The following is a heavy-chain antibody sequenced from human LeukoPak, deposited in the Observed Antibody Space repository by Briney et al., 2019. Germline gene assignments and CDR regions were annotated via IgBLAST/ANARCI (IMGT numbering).Heavy chain of an antibody. J-gene: IGHJ6*03. CDR2: INHSGST. CDR1: GGSFSGYY. CDR3: ARQQLLSYYYYYMDV. V-gene: IGHV4-34*01. D-gene: IGHD6-13*01. Sequence: SETLSLTCAVYGGSFSGYYWSYIRQPPGKGLEWIGEINHSGSTNYSPSLKSRVTISVDTSKNQFSLKLSSVTAADTAVYYCARQQLLSYYYYYMDVWGKGTTVTISS.